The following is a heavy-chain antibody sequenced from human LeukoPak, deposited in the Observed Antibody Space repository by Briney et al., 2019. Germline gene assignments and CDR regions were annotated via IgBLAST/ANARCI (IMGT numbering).Heavy chain of an antibody. V-gene: IGHV3-11*06. Sequence: GGSLRLSCAASGFTFSDYYMSWIRQAPGKGLEWVSSISSSSTYIFDADSVKGRFTISRDNAKSSVYLQMNDLRAEDTAVYYCASRNWGWGQGTLVTVSS. CDR1: GFTFSDYY. J-gene: IGHJ4*02. CDR2: ISSSSTYI. CDR3: ASRNWG. D-gene: IGHD3-16*01.